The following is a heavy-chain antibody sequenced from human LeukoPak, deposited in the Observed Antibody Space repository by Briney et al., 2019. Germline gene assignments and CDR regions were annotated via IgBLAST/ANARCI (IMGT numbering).Heavy chain of an antibody. D-gene: IGHD3-10*01. V-gene: IGHV4-59*01. Sequence: PSETLSLTCTVSGGSISSYYWSWLRQPPGKGLEWIGYIYYSGSTNYNPSLKSRVTISVDTSKNQFSLKLSSVTAADTAVYYCARVRAGALYYYGMDVWGQGTTVTVSS. CDR1: GGSISSYY. CDR2: IYYSGST. CDR3: ARVRAGALYYYGMDV. J-gene: IGHJ6*02.